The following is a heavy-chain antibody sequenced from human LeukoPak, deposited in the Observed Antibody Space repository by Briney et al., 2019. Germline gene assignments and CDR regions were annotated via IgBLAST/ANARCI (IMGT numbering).Heavy chain of an antibody. V-gene: IGHV3-30*18. CDR3: AKDSDYGGNSGDAVDY. J-gene: IGHJ4*02. D-gene: IGHD4-23*01. CDR2: ISYDGSNK. CDR1: GFTFSSYG. Sequence: PGGSLRLSCAASGFTFSSYGMHWVRQAPGKGLEWVAVISYDGSNKYYADSVKGRFTISRDNSKNTLYLQMNSLRAEDTAVYYCAKDSDYGGNSGDAVDYWGQGTLVTVSS.